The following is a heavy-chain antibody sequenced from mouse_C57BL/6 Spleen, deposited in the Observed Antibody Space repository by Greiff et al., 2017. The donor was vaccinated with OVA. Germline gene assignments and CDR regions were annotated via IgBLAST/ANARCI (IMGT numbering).Heavy chain of an antibody. CDR1: GFTFSSYT. J-gene: IGHJ3*01. CDR2: ISGGGGNT. V-gene: IGHV5-9*01. D-gene: IGHD1-1*01. CDR3: ARAYYYGSSSAFAY. Sequence: EVKLMESGGGLVKPGGSLKLSCAASGFTFSSYTMSWVRQTPEKRLEWVATISGGGGNTYYPDSVKGRFTISRDNAKNTLYLQMSSLRSEDTALYYCARAYYYGSSSAFAYWGQGTLVTVSA.